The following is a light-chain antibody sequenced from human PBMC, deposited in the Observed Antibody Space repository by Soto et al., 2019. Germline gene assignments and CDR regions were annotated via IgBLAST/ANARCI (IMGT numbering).Light chain of an antibody. CDR3: QQYDGSSYT. V-gene: IGKV3-20*01. Sequence: EIVLTQSPGTLSSSPGERATLSCRASQSVSSNYLVWYQQKPGQAPRPLIYGASTRATGIPDRFSGSGSGTDFTLTISSLEPEDFAVYYCQQYDGSSYTFGQGTKLEIK. CDR2: GAS. J-gene: IGKJ2*01. CDR1: QSVSSNY.